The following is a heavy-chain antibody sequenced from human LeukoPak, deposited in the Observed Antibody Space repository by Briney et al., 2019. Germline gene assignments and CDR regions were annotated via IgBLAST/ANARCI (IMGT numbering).Heavy chain of an antibody. J-gene: IGHJ3*02. D-gene: IGHD1-1*01. CDR2: ISGGST. CDR3: ARRGSPKNAFDI. Sequence: PGGSLRLSCAASGITFSSDAMSWVRQAPGKGLEWVSAISGGSTYYAGSVKGRSTISRDNAKNSLYLQMNSLRAEDTAVYYCARRGSPKNAFDIWGQGAMVTVSS. CDR1: GITFSSDA. V-gene: IGHV3-23*01.